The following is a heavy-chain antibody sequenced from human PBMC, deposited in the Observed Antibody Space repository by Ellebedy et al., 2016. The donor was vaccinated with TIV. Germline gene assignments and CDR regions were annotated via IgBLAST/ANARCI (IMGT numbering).Heavy chain of an antibody. CDR1: GYTFTRYA. V-gene: IGHV1-3*04. CDR3: ARQADYYTGSGTHWFDP. Sequence: AASVKVSCKASGYTFTRYAIHWVRQAPGQSLEWMGWINTGNGNPKYSQKFQGRVTITRATSASTASLEPSSLTSEDTAVYYCARQADYYTGSGTHWFDPWGQGTLVTVSS. CDR2: INTGNGNP. D-gene: IGHD3-10*01. J-gene: IGHJ5*02.